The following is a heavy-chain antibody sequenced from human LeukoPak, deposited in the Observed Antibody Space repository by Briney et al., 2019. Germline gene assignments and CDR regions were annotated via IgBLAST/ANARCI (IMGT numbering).Heavy chain of an antibody. J-gene: IGHJ4*02. Sequence: PRGSLRLSCAASGFTFSSYAMSWVRQAPGKGLEWVSAISGSGGSTYYADSVKGRFTISRDNSKNTLYLQMNSLRADDTAVYYCAKVASAAAGNYYFDYWGQGTLVTVSS. D-gene: IGHD6-13*01. CDR2: ISGSGGST. CDR3: AKVASAAAGNYYFDY. CDR1: GFTFSSYA. V-gene: IGHV3-23*01.